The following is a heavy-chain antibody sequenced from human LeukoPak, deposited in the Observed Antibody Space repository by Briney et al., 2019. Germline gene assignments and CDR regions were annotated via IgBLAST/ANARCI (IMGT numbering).Heavy chain of an antibody. V-gene: IGHV3-64*01. CDR1: GFTFRSYA. CDR3: ASLDSDLELGGDDY. CDR2: ISSNGGST. D-gene: IGHD1-7*01. Sequence: GGSLRLSCAASGFTFRSYAMHWVRQAPGKGLEYVSAISSNGGSTYYANSVKGRFTISRDNSKNTLYLQMGSLRAEDMAVYYCASLDSDLELGGDDYWGQGALVTVSS. J-gene: IGHJ4*02.